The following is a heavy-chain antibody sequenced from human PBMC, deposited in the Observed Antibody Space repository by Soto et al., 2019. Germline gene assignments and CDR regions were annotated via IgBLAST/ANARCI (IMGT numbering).Heavy chain of an antibody. CDR3: TTDLPDNWFDP. Sequence: LRLSCAASGFLFTNAWLNWVRQAPGKGLEWVGRIKSLSVGGTTDYAASVRGRFTISRDDAKNTVFLQMSSLKIEDTAVYFCTTDLPDNWFDPWGQGTLVTVSS. CDR1: GFLFTNAW. V-gene: IGHV3-15*01. J-gene: IGHJ5*02. CDR2: IKSLSVGGTT.